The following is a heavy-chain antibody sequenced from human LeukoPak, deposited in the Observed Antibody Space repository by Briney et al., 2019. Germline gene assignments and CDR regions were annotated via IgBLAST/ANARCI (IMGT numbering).Heavy chain of an antibody. CDR2: ISSSSNII. Sequence: PGGSLRLSCAASGFTVSNNYINWVRQPPGKGLQWVSYISSSSNIIYYADSVKGRFTISRDNAKNSLFLQMNSLRAEDTAVYYCARDFAREFTIDYWGQGTLVTVSS. CDR3: ARDFAREFTIDY. D-gene: IGHD3-10*01. V-gene: IGHV3-48*01. CDR1: GFTVSNNY. J-gene: IGHJ4*02.